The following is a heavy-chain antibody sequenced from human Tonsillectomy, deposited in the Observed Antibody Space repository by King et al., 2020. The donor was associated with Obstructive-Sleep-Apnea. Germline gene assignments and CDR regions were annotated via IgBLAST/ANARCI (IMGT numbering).Heavy chain of an antibody. CDR3: ARLTYYYDSSGYYSHYYFDY. Sequence: VQLQESGPGLVKPSQTLSLTCTVSGGSISSGGYYWSWIRQHPGKGLGWIGYIYYSGSTYYNPSLKSRVTISVDTSKNQFSLKLSSVTAADTAVYYCARLTYYYDSSGYYSHYYFDYWGQGTLVTVSS. CDR2: IYYSGST. J-gene: IGHJ4*02. CDR1: GGSISSGGYY. V-gene: IGHV4-31*03. D-gene: IGHD3-22*01.